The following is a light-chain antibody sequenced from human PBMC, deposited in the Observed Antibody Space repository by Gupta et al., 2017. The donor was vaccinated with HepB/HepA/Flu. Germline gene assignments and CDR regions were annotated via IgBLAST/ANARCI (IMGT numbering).Light chain of an antibody. CDR1: SSNIGSHY. CDR2: MNN. V-gene: IGLV1-47*01. J-gene: IGLJ1*01. CDR3: AAWNDSPIGYA. Sequence: QSLLTQPPSASGTPGQGVTISCSGSSSNIGSHYVYWYQQLPGTAPRLLIYMNNQRPSGVPDRFSGSKSGSSASLAISGLRSEDEADYYCAAWNDSPIGYAFGPGTRVSVL.